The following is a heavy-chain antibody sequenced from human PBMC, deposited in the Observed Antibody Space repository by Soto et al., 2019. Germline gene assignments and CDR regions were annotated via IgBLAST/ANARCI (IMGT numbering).Heavy chain of an antibody. CDR3: ARCRSYGMEGVERAVDI. J-gene: IGHJ3*02. V-gene: IGHV3-7*03. CDR2: IKSDGSEK. CDR1: GFTFSHFW. Sequence: EVQLVESGGGLVQPGGSLRLSCAASGFTFSHFWMNWVRPAPGKGLEGVANIKSDGSEKYYADSVKGRFTFARDNAKNTLYLQMDSLRVEDTAVYYCARCRSYGMEGVERAVDIWGQGTKVTVSS. D-gene: IGHD1-26*01.